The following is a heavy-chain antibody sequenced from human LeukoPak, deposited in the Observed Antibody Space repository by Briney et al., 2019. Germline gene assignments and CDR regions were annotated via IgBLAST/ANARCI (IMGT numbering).Heavy chain of an antibody. V-gene: IGHV3-7*03. CDR2: IKQDETEK. CDR1: GFTFSNFW. Sequence: GESLRLSCTASGFTFSNFWMGWVRQAPGKGLEWVANIKQDETEKFYLGSVKGRFTISRDNAKNSLYLQMNSLRVEDTAVYYCAKEGRSLQTYWGQGTLVTVSS. J-gene: IGHJ4*02. CDR3: AKEGRSLQTY. D-gene: IGHD5-24*01.